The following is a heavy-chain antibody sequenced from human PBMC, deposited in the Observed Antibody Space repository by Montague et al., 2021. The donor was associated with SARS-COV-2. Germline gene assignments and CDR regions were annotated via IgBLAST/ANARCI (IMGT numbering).Heavy chain of an antibody. Sequence: SETLSLTCTVSGGSISSSSYYWGWLRQPPGKGLEWIGSIYYSGSTYHNPSLKSRVTISVDTSKNQFSLKLSSVTAADTAVYYCARRVTGTTVHYYYYGMDVWGQGTTVTVSS. CDR3: ARRVTGTTVHYYYYGMDV. V-gene: IGHV4-39*01. J-gene: IGHJ6*02. CDR1: GGSISSSSYY. CDR2: IYYSGST. D-gene: IGHD1-20*01.